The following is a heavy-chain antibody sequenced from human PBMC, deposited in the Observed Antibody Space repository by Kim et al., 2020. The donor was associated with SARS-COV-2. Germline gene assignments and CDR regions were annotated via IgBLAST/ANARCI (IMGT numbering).Heavy chain of an antibody. Sequence: GGSLRLSCSASGFTFSGYEMNWVRQAPGKGLEWVSYISSSGSTIYYAGSVKGRFTISRDNAKKSLYLQMNSLRAEDTAVYYCARDRPGLFVSPLLDYWGQGTLVTVSS. CDR2: ISSSGSTI. CDR1: GFTFSGYE. V-gene: IGHV3-48*03. D-gene: IGHD3-10*02. CDR3: ARDRPGLFVSPLLDY. J-gene: IGHJ4*02.